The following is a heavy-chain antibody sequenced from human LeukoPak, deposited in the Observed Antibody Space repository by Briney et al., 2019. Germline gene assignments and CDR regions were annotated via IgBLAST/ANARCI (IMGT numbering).Heavy chain of an antibody. V-gene: IGHV3-30-3*01. Sequence: GRSLRLSCAASGFTFSSYAMHWVRQAPGKGLEWVAVISYDGSNKYYADSVKGRFTISRDNSKNTLYLQMNSLRAEDTAVYYCARVEYSSSSFDYWGQGTLVIVSS. D-gene: IGHD6-6*01. CDR1: GFTFSSYA. J-gene: IGHJ4*02. CDR2: ISYDGSNK. CDR3: ARVEYSSSSFDY.